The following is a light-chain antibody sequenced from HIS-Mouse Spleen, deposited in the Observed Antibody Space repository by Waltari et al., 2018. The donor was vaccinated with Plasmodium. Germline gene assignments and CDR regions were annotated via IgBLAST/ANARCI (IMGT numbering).Light chain of an antibody. V-gene: IGLV3-1*01. CDR2: KDS. J-gene: IGLJ2*01. Sequence: SYELTQPPPVSVSPGQTASITCSGDKLGYKYACWYQQKPGQSPVLVIYKDSKRPAGMPGRFSCSNSGKTATLTISGTQAMYEADYYCQAWDSSTVVFGGGTKLTVL. CDR1: KLGYKY. CDR3: QAWDSSTVV.